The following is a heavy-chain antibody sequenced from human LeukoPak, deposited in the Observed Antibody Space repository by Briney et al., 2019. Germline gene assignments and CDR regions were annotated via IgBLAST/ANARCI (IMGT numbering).Heavy chain of an antibody. D-gene: IGHD3-22*01. CDR3: ARWGHFETSGYFVADY. CDR1: DGSISSYY. CDR2: IYYTGTT. J-gene: IGHJ4*02. Sequence: SETLSLTCTVSDGSISSYYWTWFRQPPGKGLEWIGHIYYTGTTHYNPSLKSRVSISIDTSKNQFSLRLRSVTAVDTAVYYCARWGHFETSGYFVADYWGQGTLITVSS. V-gene: IGHV4-59*01.